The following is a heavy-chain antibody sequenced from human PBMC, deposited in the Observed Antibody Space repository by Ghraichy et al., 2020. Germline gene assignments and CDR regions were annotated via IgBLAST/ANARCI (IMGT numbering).Heavy chain of an antibody. CDR3: ARDHRSGGSCIDD. CDR1: GFTFSNYA. V-gene: IGHV3-30*04. D-gene: IGHD2-15*01. J-gene: IGHJ4*02. Sequence: GGSLRLSCAASGFTFSNYALHWVRQAPGKGLEWVAVISYDGNNKYYADSVKGRFTISRDNSKNTLYLQMKSLRVEDTAIYYCARDHRSGGSCIDDWGQGTLVTVSS. CDR2: ISYDGNNK.